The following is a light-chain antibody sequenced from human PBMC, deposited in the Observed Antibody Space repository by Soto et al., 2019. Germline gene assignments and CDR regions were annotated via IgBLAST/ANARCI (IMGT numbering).Light chain of an antibody. J-gene: IGKJ4*01. Sequence: IVLTQSPCTLSLSPGERATLCCRASQSVSSSYLAWYQQKPGQAPRLLIYGASSRATGIPDRFSGSGSGTDFTLTISRLEPEDFAVYYCQQYGSSPLTFGGGTKADIK. CDR1: QSVSSSY. V-gene: IGKV3-20*01. CDR2: GAS. CDR3: QQYGSSPLT.